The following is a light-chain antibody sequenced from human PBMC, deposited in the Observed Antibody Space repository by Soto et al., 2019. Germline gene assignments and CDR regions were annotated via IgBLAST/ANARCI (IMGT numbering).Light chain of an antibody. J-gene: IGKJ2*01. Sequence: EIVMTQSPATLSVSPGERATLSCRASQSLSSSYVAWYQQKVGQPPRLLIYGASNRATGIPDRFSGSWSGTEFTLTISRLEPEDFAVYYCQQYGISPSYTFAQGTKVDIK. CDR1: QSLSSSY. CDR3: QQYGISPSYT. CDR2: GAS. V-gene: IGKV3-20*01.